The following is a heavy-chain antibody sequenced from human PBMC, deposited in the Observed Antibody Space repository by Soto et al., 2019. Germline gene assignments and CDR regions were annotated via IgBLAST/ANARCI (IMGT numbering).Heavy chain of an antibody. CDR2: IDGSGGIT. Sequence: GGSLRLSCAASGFTFGTTDMSWVRQAPGEGLEWVSTIDGSGGITYYADSVKGRFTISRDDSRNTVYLQMNSLRGDDTALYYCVKNSGWFNTWGQGALVTVSS. V-gene: IGHV3-23*01. CDR1: GFTFGTTD. CDR3: VKNSGWFNT. J-gene: IGHJ5*02. D-gene: IGHD3-10*01.